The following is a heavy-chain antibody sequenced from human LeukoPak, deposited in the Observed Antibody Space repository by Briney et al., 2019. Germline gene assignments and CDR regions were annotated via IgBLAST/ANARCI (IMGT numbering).Heavy chain of an antibody. J-gene: IGHJ4*02. Sequence: PSETLSLTCAVYGGSFSGYYWSWIRQPPGKGLEWIGEINHSGSTNYNPSLKSRVTISVDTSKNQFSLKLSPVTAADTAVYYCATIAVAGKNDYWGQGTLVTVSS. CDR1: GGSFSGYY. V-gene: IGHV4-34*01. CDR2: INHSGST. D-gene: IGHD6-19*01. CDR3: ATIAVAGKNDY.